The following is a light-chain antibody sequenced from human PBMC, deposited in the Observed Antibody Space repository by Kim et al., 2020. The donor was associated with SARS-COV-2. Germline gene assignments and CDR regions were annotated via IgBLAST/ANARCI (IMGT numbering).Light chain of an antibody. CDR1: QTVSSSY. Sequence: LSPGEGDTVSCRASQTVSSSYLAWYQQKPGQAPRLLIYATSRRATGIPDRFSGSGSGTDFTLTINRLEPEDFAVYYCQQYGTSPPTFGQGTKLEIK. CDR2: ATS. J-gene: IGKJ2*01. CDR3: QQYGTSPPT. V-gene: IGKV3-20*01.